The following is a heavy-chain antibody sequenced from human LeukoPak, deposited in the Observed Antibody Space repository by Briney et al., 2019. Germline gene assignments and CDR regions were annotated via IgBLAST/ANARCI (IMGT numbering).Heavy chain of an antibody. Sequence: PSETLSLTCTVSGGSISSGDYYWSWIRQPPGKGLEWIGYIYYSGSTYYNPSLKSRVTISVDTSKNQFSLKLSSVTAADTAVYYCARGPYCSSTSCSDYWGQGTLVTVSS. V-gene: IGHV4-30-4*01. CDR1: GGSISSGDYY. CDR2: IYYSGST. D-gene: IGHD2-2*01. CDR3: ARGPYCSSTSCSDY. J-gene: IGHJ4*02.